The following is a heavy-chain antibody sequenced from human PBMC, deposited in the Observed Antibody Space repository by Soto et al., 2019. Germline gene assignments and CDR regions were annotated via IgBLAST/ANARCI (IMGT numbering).Heavy chain of an antibody. V-gene: IGHV1-2*02. CDR2: INPNSGGT. D-gene: IGHD1-1*01. CDR1: GYTFTGYY. J-gene: IGHJ6*02. CDR3: ARSWKGNYYYGMDV. Sequence: ASVKVSFKASGYTFTGYYMHWVRQAPGQGLEWMGWINPNSGGTNYAQKFQGRVTMTRDTSISTAYMELSRLRSDDTAVYYSARSWKGNYYYGMDVWGQGTTVTVSS.